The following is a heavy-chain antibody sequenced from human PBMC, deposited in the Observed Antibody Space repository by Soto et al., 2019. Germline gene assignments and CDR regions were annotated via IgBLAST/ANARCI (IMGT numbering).Heavy chain of an antibody. CDR3: ARETTVTSTYYFDY. Sequence: GGSLRLPCVASGFTFSNYGMHWVRQAPGKGLEWVAVIWFDGSNKYYADSVKGRFTISRDNSKKKLYLQMHSLRAEDTAVYYCARETTVTSTYYFDYWGQGTLVTVSS. D-gene: IGHD4-17*01. CDR2: IWFDGSNK. CDR1: GFTFSNYG. V-gene: IGHV3-33*08. J-gene: IGHJ4*02.